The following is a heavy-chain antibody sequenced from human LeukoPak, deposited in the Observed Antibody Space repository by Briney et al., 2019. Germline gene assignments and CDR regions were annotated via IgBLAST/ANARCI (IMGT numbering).Heavy chain of an antibody. CDR1: GGTFISYA. V-gene: IGHV1-69*05. J-gene: IGHJ4*02. Sequence: ASVKVSCKASGGTFISYAISWVRQAPGQGLEWMGGIIPIFGTANYAQKFQGRVTMTRDTSTSTVYMELSSLRSEDTAAYYCARGQGYSSSWFNPFDYWGQGTLVTVSS. CDR3: ARGQGYSSSWFNPFDY. D-gene: IGHD6-13*01. CDR2: IIPIFGTA.